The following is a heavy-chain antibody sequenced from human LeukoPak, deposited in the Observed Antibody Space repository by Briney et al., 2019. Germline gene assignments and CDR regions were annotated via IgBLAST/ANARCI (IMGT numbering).Heavy chain of an antibody. J-gene: IGHJ4*02. V-gene: IGHV3-21*01. CDR2: ISSSSSYI. CDR1: GFTFSSYS. Sequence: GGSLRLSCAASGFTFSSYSMNWVRQAPGKGLEWVSSISSSSSYIYYADSVKGRFTISRDNAKNSLYLKMNSLRAEDTAVYYCARDPGIVVVPAAAHFDYWGQGTLVTVSS. D-gene: IGHD2-2*01. CDR3: ARDPGIVVVPAAAHFDY.